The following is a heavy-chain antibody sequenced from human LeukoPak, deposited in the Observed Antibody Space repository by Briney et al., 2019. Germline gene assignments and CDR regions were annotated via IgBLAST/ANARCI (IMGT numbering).Heavy chain of an antibody. CDR2: ISSSSSNI. V-gene: IGHV3-48*01. CDR3: ARTYQLLYDDAFDI. D-gene: IGHD2-2*02. J-gene: IGHJ3*02. Sequence: GGSLRLSCAASGFTFSRYSMNWVRQAPGKGREWVSYISSSSSNIYYADSVKGRFTISRDNAKNSLYLQMNSLRAEDTAMYYCARTYQLLYDDAFDIWGQGTMVTVSS. CDR1: GFTFSRYS.